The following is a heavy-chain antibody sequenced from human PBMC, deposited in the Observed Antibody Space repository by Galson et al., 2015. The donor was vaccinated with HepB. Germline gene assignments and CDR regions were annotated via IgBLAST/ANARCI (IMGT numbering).Heavy chain of an antibody. V-gene: IGHV3-30*18. Sequence: SLRLSCAASGFTFSSYGMHWVRQAPGKGLEWVAVISYDGSNKYYADSVKGRFTISRDNSKNTLYLQMNSLRAEDTAVYYCAKVSVVGATTDYWGQGTLVTVSS. D-gene: IGHD1-26*01. J-gene: IGHJ4*02. CDR3: AKVSVVGATTDY. CDR2: ISYDGSNK. CDR1: GFTFSSYG.